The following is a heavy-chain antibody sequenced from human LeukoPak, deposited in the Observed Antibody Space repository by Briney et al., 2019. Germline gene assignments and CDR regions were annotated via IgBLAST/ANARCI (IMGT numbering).Heavy chain of an antibody. V-gene: IGHV3-74*01. D-gene: IGHD2-2*01. CDR2: INGDGSNV. J-gene: IGHJ4*02. CDR1: GFIFSNYY. Sequence: GGSLRLSCAASGFIFSNYYMHWVRQAPGKGLVWVSHINGDGSNVNYADSVKGRFTISRDNAKNSLYLQMNSLRAEDSAVYYCARRSSSQDFDYWGQGTQVTVSS. CDR3: ARRSSSQDFDY.